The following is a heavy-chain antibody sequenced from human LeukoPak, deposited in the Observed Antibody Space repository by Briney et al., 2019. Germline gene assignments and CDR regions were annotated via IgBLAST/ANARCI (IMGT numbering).Heavy chain of an antibody. CDR1: GTSISLSNW. CDR2: INHSGST. D-gene: IGHD7-27*01. J-gene: IGHJ4*02. V-gene: IGHV4-4*02. CDR3: ARPAAGDLSPFDF. Sequence: KPSETLSLTCAVSGTSISLSNWWTWVRQPPGKGLEWIGEINHSGSTNYNPSLKSRVTISVDTSKNQFSLKVSSVTAADTAVYYCARPAAGDLSPFDFWGQGTLVTVSS.